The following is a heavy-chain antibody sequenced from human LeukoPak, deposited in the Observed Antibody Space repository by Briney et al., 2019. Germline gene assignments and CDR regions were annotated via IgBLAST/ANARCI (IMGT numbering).Heavy chain of an antibody. J-gene: IGHJ4*02. V-gene: IGHV3-21*01. D-gene: IGHD2/OR15-2a*01. CDR2: ISSSSSYI. CDR1: GFTFSSYS. Sequence: SGGSLRLSCAASGFTFSSYSMNWVRQAPGKGLEWVSSISSSSSYIYYADSVKGRFTISRDNATNSLYLHVNSLGDEGTAVYCCARDKTECDCSGQGALAAVSS. CDR3: ARDKTECDC.